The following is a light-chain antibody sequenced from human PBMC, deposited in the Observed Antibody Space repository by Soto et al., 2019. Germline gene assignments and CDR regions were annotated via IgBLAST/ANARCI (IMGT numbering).Light chain of an antibody. Sequence: EIVLTQSPGTLSLSPGERATLSCRASQSINSRYLAWYQQKPGQAPRLLIYGASSRATGIPDRFSGSGSGTDFTITISSLEPDDFAVYYCQQFGSSPGFTFGPGTKVDIK. CDR2: GAS. J-gene: IGKJ3*01. V-gene: IGKV3-20*01. CDR3: QQFGSSPGFT. CDR1: QSINSRY.